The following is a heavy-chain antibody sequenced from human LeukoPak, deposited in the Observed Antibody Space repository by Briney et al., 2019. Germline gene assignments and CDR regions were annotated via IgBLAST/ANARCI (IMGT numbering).Heavy chain of an antibody. J-gene: IGHJ4*02. CDR2: ISGSGDST. CDR3: ARVGRWYSNYFDY. Sequence: GGSLRLSCAASGFTFSSYWMSWVRQAPGKGLEWVSAISGSGDSTYYADSVKGRFTISRDNSKDTLYLQMNSLRAEDTAVYYCARVGRWYSNYFDYWGQGTLVTVSS. V-gene: IGHV3-23*01. CDR1: GFTFSSYW. D-gene: IGHD2-15*01.